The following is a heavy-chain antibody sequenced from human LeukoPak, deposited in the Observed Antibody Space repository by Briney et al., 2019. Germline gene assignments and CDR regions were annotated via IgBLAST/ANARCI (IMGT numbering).Heavy chain of an antibody. J-gene: IGHJ4*02. D-gene: IGHD3-22*01. CDR3: ARTTYYYDSSGYAY. Sequence: PGGSLRLSCAASGFTFSSYGMHWVRQALGKGLEWVAVISYDGSNKYYADSVKGRFTISRDNSKNTLYLQMNSLRAEDTAVYYCARTTYYYDSSGYAYWGQGTLVTVSS. CDR2: ISYDGSNK. V-gene: IGHV3-30*19. CDR1: GFTFSSYG.